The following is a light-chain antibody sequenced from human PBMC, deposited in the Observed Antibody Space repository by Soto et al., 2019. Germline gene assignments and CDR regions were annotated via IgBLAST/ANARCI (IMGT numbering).Light chain of an antibody. CDR1: QSVSSS. J-gene: IGKJ1*01. CDR3: QQYIDWPPGT. CDR2: DTS. Sequence: EIVVTQSPATLSFSPGERVTLSCRASQSVSSSLAWYQQRPGQAPRLLIYDTSTRAAGISARFSGSGSGTEFTLTISSLQSEDFAVYYCQQYIDWPPGTFGQGTAVEIK. V-gene: IGKV3-15*01.